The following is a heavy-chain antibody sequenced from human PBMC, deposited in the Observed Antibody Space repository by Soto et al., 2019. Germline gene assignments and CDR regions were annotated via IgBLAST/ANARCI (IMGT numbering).Heavy chain of an antibody. CDR2: INPNSGDT. CDR3: AKGGSTVAAGTRGYRYNAMDV. D-gene: IGHD6-13*01. V-gene: IGHV1-2*02. Sequence: QVQLVQSGTEVKRPGDSVKVSCKASGYTFTGYYVHWVRQAPGQGLEWMGWINPNSGDTYLAQRFQGRVAMTTEPSIRTADMEPRGLPPDDTAEYYWAKGGSTVAAGTRGYRYNAMDVWAQGATVTVAS. J-gene: IGHJ6*02. CDR1: GYTFTGYY.